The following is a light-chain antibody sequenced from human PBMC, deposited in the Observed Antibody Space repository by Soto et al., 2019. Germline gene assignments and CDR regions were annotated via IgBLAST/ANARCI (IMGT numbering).Light chain of an antibody. CDR3: QQRQNWPPLT. CDR1: QSVNTY. V-gene: IGKV3-11*01. J-gene: IGKJ4*01. CDR2: DAS. Sequence: VLPQSPATLSLSPGERATLSCSASQSVNTYLAWYQQRPGQAPRLLIYDASNRAAGIPARFSGSGSGTDFTLTISILEPEDFAVYYCQQRQNWPPLTVGGGPVVVIK.